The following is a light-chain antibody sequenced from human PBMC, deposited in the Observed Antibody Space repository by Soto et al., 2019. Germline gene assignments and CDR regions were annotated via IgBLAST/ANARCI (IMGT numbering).Light chain of an antibody. CDR2: AAS. Sequence: DIQMTQSPSSLSAFVGDRVTITCRASQDIGNFLAWYQQKPGKVPKLLIYAASTLQSAVPSRFSGSGSGTDFTLTISSLQPEDVATYYCQKCKVAPFTFGGGTKVEIK. V-gene: IGKV1-27*01. J-gene: IGKJ4*01. CDR3: QKCKVAPFT. CDR1: QDIGNF.